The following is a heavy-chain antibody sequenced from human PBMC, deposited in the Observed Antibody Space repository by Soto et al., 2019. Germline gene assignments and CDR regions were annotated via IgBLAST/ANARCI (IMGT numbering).Heavy chain of an antibody. Sequence: SETLSLTCAVYVGSFSGYYWSWIRQPPGKGLEWIGEINHSGSTNYNPSLKSRVTISVDTSKNHFSLRLTSMTAADTAVYYCATVLVGATRHPDSDSWGQGTLVTVSS. V-gene: IGHV4-34*01. J-gene: IGHJ4*02. CDR3: ATVLVGATRHPDSDS. CDR2: INHSGST. CDR1: VGSFSGYY. D-gene: IGHD2-15*01.